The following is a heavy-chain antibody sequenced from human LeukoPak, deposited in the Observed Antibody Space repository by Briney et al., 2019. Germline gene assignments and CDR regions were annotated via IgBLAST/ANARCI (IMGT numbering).Heavy chain of an antibody. CDR2: IYYSGST. CDR1: GGSISSYY. CDR3: ARLRRWTDGMDV. Sequence: TSETLSLTCTVSGGSISSYYWSWIRQPPGKGLEWIGYIYYSGSTNYNPSLKSRVTILVDTSKNQFSLKLSSVTAADTAVYYCARLRRWTDGMDVWGQGTTVTVPS. V-gene: IGHV4-59*08. J-gene: IGHJ6*02. D-gene: IGHD3/OR15-3a*01.